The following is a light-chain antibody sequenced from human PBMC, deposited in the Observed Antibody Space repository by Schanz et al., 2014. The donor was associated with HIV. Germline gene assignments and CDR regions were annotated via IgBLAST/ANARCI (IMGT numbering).Light chain of an antibody. V-gene: IGLV1-44*01. CDR3: AAWDDSLKGWV. J-gene: IGLJ3*02. Sequence: QSVLTQPPSASGTPGQRVTISCSGSRSNIGSNTVNWYQQFPGTAPKLLIYRNDQRPSGVPDRFSGSKSGTSASLAISGLRSEDEADYHCAAWDDSLKGWVFGGGTKVTVL. CDR1: RSNIGSNT. CDR2: RND.